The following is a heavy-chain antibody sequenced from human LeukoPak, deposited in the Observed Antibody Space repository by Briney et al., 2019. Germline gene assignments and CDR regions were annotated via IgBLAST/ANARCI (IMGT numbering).Heavy chain of an antibody. CDR1: GFTFSSYS. V-gene: IGHV3-48*01. CDR3: ARDQGFGELRGGGLDD. Sequence: GGCLRLSCAASGFTFSSYSMNWVRQAPGKGLEGVSYISSSSSTIYYADSVKGRFTISRDKAKNTLYLQMNSLRAEDTAVYYCARDQGFGELRGGGLDDWGQGTLVTVSS. CDR2: ISSSSSTI. J-gene: IGHJ4*02. D-gene: IGHD3-10*01.